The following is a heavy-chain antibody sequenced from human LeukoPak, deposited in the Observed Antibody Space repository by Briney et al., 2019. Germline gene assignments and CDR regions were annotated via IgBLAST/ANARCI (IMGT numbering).Heavy chain of an antibody. Sequence: SETLSLTCAVYGGSFSGYYWSWIRQPPGKGLEWIGEINHSGSTNYNPSLKSRVTISVDTSKNQFSLKLSSVTAADTAVYYCARDNVDQLEPPKFDYWGQGTLVTVSS. V-gene: IGHV4-34*01. J-gene: IGHJ4*02. CDR3: ARDNVDQLEPPKFDY. CDR1: GGSFSGYY. CDR2: INHSGST. D-gene: IGHD1-1*01.